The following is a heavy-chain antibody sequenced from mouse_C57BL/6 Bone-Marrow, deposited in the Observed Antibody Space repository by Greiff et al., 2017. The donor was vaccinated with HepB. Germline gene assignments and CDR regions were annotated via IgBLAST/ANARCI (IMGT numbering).Heavy chain of an antibody. D-gene: IGHD1-1*01. V-gene: IGHV1-26*01. CDR1: GYTFTDYY. CDR2: INPNNGGT. Sequence: EVQLQQSGPELVKPGASVKISCKASGYTFTDYYMNWVKQSHGKSLEWIGDINPNNGGTSYNQKFKGKATLTVDKSSSTAYMELRSLTSEDSAVYYCARSGYYYGSLFAYWGQGTLVTVSA. CDR3: ARSGYYYGSLFAY. J-gene: IGHJ3*01.